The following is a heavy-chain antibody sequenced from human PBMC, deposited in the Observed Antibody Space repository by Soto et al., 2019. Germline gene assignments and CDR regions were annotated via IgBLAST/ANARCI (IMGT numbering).Heavy chain of an antibody. J-gene: IGHJ4*02. D-gene: IGHD3-10*01. CDR2: INPNSGDT. V-gene: IGHV1-2*02. Sequence: ASVKVSCKASGYTFTGQYMHWVRQAPGQGLEWMGWINPNSGDTTYVQKFQGRVTMTRDTSISTAYMELSRLRSGDTAVYYCAREIRGSYDYWGQGTRVTVSS. CDR3: AREIRGSYDY. CDR1: GYTFTGQY.